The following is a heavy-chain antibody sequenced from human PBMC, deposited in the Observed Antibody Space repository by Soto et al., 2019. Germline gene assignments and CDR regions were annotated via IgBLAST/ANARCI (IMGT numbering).Heavy chain of an antibody. CDR1: GGTFSSYT. CDR3: ARALTRGQWLVLGFDY. D-gene: IGHD6-19*01. Sequence: SVKVSCKASGGTFSSYTISWVRQAPGQGLEWMGRIIPILGIANYAQKFQGRVTITADKSTSTAYMELSSLRSEDTAVYYCARALTRGQWLVLGFDYWGQGTLVTVSS. V-gene: IGHV1-69*02. J-gene: IGHJ4*02. CDR2: IIPILGIA.